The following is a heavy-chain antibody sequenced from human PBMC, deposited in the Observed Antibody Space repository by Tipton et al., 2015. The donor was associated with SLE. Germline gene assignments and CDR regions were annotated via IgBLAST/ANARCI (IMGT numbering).Heavy chain of an antibody. CDR3: TSRPGSGSLDY. V-gene: IGHV3-15*01. Sequence: GSLRLSCAASGFTFSNAWMSWVRQAPGKGLEWVGRIKSKTDGGTTDYAAPVKGRFTISRDDSKNTLELQMTSLKTEDTAVYYCTSRPGSGSLDYWGQGTLVTVSS. J-gene: IGHJ4*02. D-gene: IGHD3-10*01. CDR1: GFTFSNAW. CDR2: IKSKTDGGTT.